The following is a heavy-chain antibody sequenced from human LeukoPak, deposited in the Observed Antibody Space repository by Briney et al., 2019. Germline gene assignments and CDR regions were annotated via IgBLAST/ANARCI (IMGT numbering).Heavy chain of an antibody. CDR2: INWNGGST. Sequence: GGSLRLSCAASGFTFDDYGMSRFRQAPGKGLEWVSGINWNGGSTGYADSVKGRFTISRDNAKNSLYLQMNSLRAEDTALYYCARRLAGYYMDVWGKGTTVTVSS. D-gene: IGHD2-21*01. CDR1: GFTFDDYG. J-gene: IGHJ6*03. CDR3: ARRLAGYYMDV. V-gene: IGHV3-20*04.